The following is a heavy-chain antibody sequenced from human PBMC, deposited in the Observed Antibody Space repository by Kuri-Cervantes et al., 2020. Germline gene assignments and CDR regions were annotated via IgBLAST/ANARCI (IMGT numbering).Heavy chain of an antibody. D-gene: IGHD3-3*01. CDR3: ARDTPHPLHHDFWSGHKYYYYGMDV. CDR1: GLSLTDTG. V-gene: IGHV4-61*02. J-gene: IGHJ6*02. Sequence: SGPTLVKPTQTLTLTCTFSGLSLTDTGVGVSWIRQPAGKGLEWIGRIYTSGSTSYNPSLKSRVTMSVDTSKNQFSLKLSSVTAADTAVYYCARDTPHPLHHDFWSGHKYYYYGMDVWGQATTVTVSS. CDR2: IYTSGST.